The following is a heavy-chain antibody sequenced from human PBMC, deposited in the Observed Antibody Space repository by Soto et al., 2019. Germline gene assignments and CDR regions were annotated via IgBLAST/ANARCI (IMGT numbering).Heavy chain of an antibody. CDR2: IWYDGSNK. V-gene: IGHV3-33*01. Sequence: IASASSGLSFRSYVMPWVRQAPGKGLEGVAVIWYDGSNKYYADSVKGRFTISRDNSKNTLYLQMNSLRAEDTAVYYCARGRYYYGMDVWAQGTTVTVSS. CDR1: GLSFRSYV. CDR3: ARGRYYYGMDV. J-gene: IGHJ6*02.